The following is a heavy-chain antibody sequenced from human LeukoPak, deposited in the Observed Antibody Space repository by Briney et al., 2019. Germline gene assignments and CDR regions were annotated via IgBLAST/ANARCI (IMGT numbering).Heavy chain of an antibody. J-gene: IGHJ4*02. CDR2: IRSKANSYAT. CDR1: GFTFSGSA. CDR3: TRLFGEFDY. Sequence: PGGSLRLSCAASGFTFSGSAMHWVRQAAGKGLEWVGRIRSKANSYATAHAASVKGRFTISRDDSKNTAYLQMNSLKTEDTAVYYCTRLFGEFDYWGQGTLVTVSS. D-gene: IGHD3-10*02. V-gene: IGHV3-73*01.